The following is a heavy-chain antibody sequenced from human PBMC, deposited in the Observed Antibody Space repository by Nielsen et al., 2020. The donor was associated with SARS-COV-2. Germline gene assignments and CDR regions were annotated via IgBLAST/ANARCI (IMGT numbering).Heavy chain of an antibody. CDR1: GFTFSNFA. CDR2: IRYDGSYT. D-gene: IGHD4-17*01. Sequence: GESLKISCAASGFTFSNFAMNWVRQAPGKGPEWVAFIRYDGSYTSYKDSVRGRFTVARDNSRNTMYLQMNSLTIEDTAVYYCAKDHSFGYGDYDPWGQGTLVTVSS. J-gene: IGHJ5*02. CDR3: AKDHSFGYGDYDP. V-gene: IGHV3-30*02.